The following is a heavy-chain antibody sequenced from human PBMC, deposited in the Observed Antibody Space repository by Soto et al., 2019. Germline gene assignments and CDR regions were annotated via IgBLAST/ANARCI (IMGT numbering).Heavy chain of an antibody. V-gene: IGHV1-2*04. J-gene: IGHJ4*02. Sequence: QVQLVQSGAELKKPGASVKVSCKASGYTFTYYYMHWVRQAPGQGLEWMGWINPNSGATNYAQKFQDWVTMTRDTSISTAYMELSRLRSDDTAVYYCARSDMTTIPNFGYWGQGTLVTVSS. CDR3: ARSDMTTIPNFGY. CDR1: GYTFTYYY. CDR2: INPNSGAT. D-gene: IGHD4-4*01.